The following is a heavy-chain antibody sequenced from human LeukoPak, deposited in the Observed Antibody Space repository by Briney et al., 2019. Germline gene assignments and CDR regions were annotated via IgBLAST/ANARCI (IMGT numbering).Heavy chain of an antibody. D-gene: IGHD4-11*01. Sequence: PGGSLRLSCAASGFTFSSYSMNWVRQAPGKGLEWVSSISSSSSYIYYADSVKGRFTISRDNAKNSLYLQMNSLRAEDTAVYYCARDPDDYSTKFDYWGQGTLVTVSS. CDR2: ISSSSSYI. CDR3: ARDPDDYSTKFDY. V-gene: IGHV3-21*01. J-gene: IGHJ4*02. CDR1: GFTFSSYS.